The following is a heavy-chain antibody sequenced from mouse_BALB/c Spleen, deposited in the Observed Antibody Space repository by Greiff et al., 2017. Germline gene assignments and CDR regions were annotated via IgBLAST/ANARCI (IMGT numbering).Heavy chain of an antibody. CDR2: IWAGGST. V-gene: IGHV2-9*02. Sequence: VQRVESGPGLVAPSQSLSITCTVSGFSLTSYGVHWVRQPPGKGLEWLGVIWAGGSTNYNSALMSRLSISKDNSKSQVFLKMNSLQTDDTAMYYCARVSLYYGPMDYWGQGTSVTVSS. CDR3: ARVSLYYGPMDY. D-gene: IGHD2-1*01. J-gene: IGHJ4*01. CDR1: GFSLTSYG.